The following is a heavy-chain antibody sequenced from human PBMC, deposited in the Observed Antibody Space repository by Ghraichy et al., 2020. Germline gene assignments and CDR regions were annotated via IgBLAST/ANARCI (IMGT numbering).Heavy chain of an antibody. V-gene: IGHV3-48*01. CDR3: ATEIAAGGEIY. J-gene: IGHJ4*02. CDR2: ITITSTTI. D-gene: IGHD6-13*01. Sequence: GESLNISCVASGFTFSTSSMNWVRQAPGKGLEWIAYITITSTTIYYADSVKGRFTISRDNDKNSLYLQMNSLRAEDTAVYYCATEIAAGGEIYWGQGTLVTVSS. CDR1: GFTFSTSS.